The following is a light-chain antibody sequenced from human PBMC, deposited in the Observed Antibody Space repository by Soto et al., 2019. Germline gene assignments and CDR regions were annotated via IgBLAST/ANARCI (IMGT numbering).Light chain of an antibody. CDR2: AAS. Sequence: DIQMTQSPSFVSASVGDRVTITCRASQGISSWLAWYQHKPGRAPKLVIHAASSLESGVPSRFSGSGSGTDFTLTISSRQPEDFATYYCQQTTSFPLTFGGGTKVEIK. V-gene: IGKV1-12*01. CDR1: QGISSW. J-gene: IGKJ4*01. CDR3: QQTTSFPLT.